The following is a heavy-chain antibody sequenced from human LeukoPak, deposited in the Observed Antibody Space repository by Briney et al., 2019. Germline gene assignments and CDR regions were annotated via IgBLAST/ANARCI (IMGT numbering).Heavy chain of an antibody. CDR2: IYYSGST. D-gene: IGHD6-13*01. J-gene: IGHJ4*02. Sequence: SETLSLTCTVSGGSISSSSYYWSWIRQPPGKGLEWIGFIYYSGSTNYNPSLKSRVTISVDTSKNQFSLKLSSVTAADTAVYYCASPGIFAAGTDRGFDYWGQGTLVTVSS. V-gene: IGHV4-61*01. CDR3: ASPGIFAAGTDRGFDY. CDR1: GGSISSSSYY.